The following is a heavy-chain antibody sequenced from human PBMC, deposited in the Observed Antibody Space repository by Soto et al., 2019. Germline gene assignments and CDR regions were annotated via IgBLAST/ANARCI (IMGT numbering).Heavy chain of an antibody. D-gene: IGHD2-2*01. J-gene: IGHJ6*02. CDR3: ARDGGDIVVVPAAILDYYYGMDV. Sequence: GGSLRLSCAASGFTFSSYAMHWVRQAPGKGLEWVAVISYDGSNKYYADSVKGRFTISRDNSKNTLYLQMNSLRDEDTAVYYCARDGGDIVVVPAAILDYYYGMDVWGQGTTVTVSS. V-gene: IGHV3-30-3*01. CDR2: ISYDGSNK. CDR1: GFTFSSYA.